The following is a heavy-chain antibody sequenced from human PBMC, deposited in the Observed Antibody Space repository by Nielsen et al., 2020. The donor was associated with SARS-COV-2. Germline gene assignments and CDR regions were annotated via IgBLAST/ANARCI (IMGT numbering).Heavy chain of an antibody. CDR2: INHSGST. V-gene: IGHV4-34*01. J-gene: IGHJ4*02. CDR3: AGGRLAAAGTHNYFDY. CDR1: GGSFSGYY. Sequence: SETLSLTCAVYGGSFSGYYWSWIRQPPGKGLEWIGEINHSGSTNYNPSLKSRVTISVDTSKNQFSLKLSSVTAADTAVYYCAGGRLAAAGTHNYFDYWGQGTLVTVSS. D-gene: IGHD6-13*01.